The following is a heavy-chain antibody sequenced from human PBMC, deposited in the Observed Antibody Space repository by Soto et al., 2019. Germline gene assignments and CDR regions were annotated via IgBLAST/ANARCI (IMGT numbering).Heavy chain of an antibody. CDR2: INYSGSA. Sequence: SESLSRTPIHSGGPIRARDYHTRWNRQSPGKGLEWIGSINYSGSAHYNLSLKSRVTISVDTSNNQFSLKLTSVTAAGTAVYYCARTLYCSTGSCYRFDPWGQG. J-gene: IGHJ5*02. CDR1: GGPIRARDYH. D-gene: IGHD2-2*01. CDR3: ARTLYCSTGSCYRFDP. V-gene: IGHV4-39*01.